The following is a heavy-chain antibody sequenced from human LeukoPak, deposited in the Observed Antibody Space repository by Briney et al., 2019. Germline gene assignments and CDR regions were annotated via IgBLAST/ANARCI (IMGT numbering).Heavy chain of an antibody. J-gene: IGHJ6*02. CDR2: ISSDGSHK. V-gene: IGHV3-30*18. CDR1: GFSFSTYD. CDR3: VKDIMGSTDYYYGLDV. D-gene: IGHD3-10*01. Sequence: QPGRSLRLACAASGFSFSTYDMHWVRQAPGKGLEWVAVISSDGSHKYWADSVKGRFTISRDNSKNTLYLHMSSLRPEDTAVYFCVKDIMGSTDYYYGLDVWGQGTTVTVSS.